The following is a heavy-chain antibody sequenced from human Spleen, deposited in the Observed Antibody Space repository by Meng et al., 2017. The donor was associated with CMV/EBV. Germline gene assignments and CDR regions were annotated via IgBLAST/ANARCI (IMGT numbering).Heavy chain of an antibody. D-gene: IGHD2-15*01. CDR1: GFTFSSYG. J-gene: IGHJ2*01. CDR2: MWYDGSKK. V-gene: IGHV3-33*01. Sequence: GESLKISCAASGFTFSSYGIHWVRQAPGKGLEWVAVMWYDGSKKFYADSVKGRFTISRDNSKNTLYLQMNSLRAEDTAVYYCARAQGRYCSGGSCYSHWYFDLWGRGTLVTVSS. CDR3: ARAQGRYCSGGSCYSHWYFDL.